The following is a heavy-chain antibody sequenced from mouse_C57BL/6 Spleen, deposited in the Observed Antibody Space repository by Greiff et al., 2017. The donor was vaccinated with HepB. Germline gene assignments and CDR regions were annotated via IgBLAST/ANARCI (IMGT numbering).Heavy chain of an antibody. CDR3: ARDLYYGGYFDV. CDR2: ISYDGSN. Sequence: DVKLQESGPGLVKPSQSLSLTCSVTGYSITSGYYWNWIRQFPGNKLEWMGYISYDGSNNYNPSLKNRISITRDTSKNQFFLKLNSVTTEDTATYYCARDLYYGGYFDVWGTGTTVTVSS. J-gene: IGHJ1*03. V-gene: IGHV3-6*01. D-gene: IGHD2-1*01. CDR1: GYSITSGYY.